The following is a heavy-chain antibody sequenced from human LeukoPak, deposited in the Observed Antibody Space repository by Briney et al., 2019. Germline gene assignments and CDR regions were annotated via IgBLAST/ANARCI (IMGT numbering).Heavy chain of an antibody. D-gene: IGHD2-15*01. Sequence: GESLKISCKGSGYSFTSYWIGWVRQMPGKGLEWVSAISGSGGSTYYADSVKGRFTIPRDNSKNTLYLQMNSLRAEDTAVYYCAKDGDCSGGSCYHFDYWGQGTLVTVSS. V-gene: IGHV3-23*01. CDR2: ISGSGGST. J-gene: IGHJ4*02. CDR3: AKDGDCSGGSCYHFDY. CDR1: GYSFTSYW.